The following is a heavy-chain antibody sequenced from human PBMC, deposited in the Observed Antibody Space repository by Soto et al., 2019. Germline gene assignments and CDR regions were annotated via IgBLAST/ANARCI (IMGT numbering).Heavy chain of an antibody. CDR3: AKGEYYYGSGSPYYGMDV. Sequence: PGGSLRLSCAASGFTFDTYGIHWVRQAPGKGLEWVALISYEGSNKYYSDSVKGRFTISRDSSKNTLYLEMNSLRPEDTAVYYCAKGEYYYGSGSPYYGMDVWGQGTTVTVSS. CDR1: GFTFDTYG. V-gene: IGHV3-30-3*01. D-gene: IGHD3-10*01. CDR2: ISYEGSNK. J-gene: IGHJ6*02.